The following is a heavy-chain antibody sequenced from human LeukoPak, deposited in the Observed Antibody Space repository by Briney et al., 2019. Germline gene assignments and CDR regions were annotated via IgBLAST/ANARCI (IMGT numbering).Heavy chain of an antibody. Sequence: ASVKVSCKASGYTFTGYYMHWVRQAPGQGLEWMGWINPNSGDTNYAQKFQGRVTMTRDTSINTAYMELSRLRSDDTAVYYCARSAESSSWVEFDYWGQGTLVTVSS. V-gene: IGHV1-2*02. J-gene: IGHJ4*02. D-gene: IGHD6-13*01. CDR1: GYTFTGYY. CDR2: INPNSGDT. CDR3: ARSAESSSWVEFDY.